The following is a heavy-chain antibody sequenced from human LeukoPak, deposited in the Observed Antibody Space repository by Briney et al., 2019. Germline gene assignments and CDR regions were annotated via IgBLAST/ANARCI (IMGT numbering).Heavy chain of an antibody. Sequence: GGSLRLSCAASGFTFSRYGMHWVRQAPGNGLEWVAVISNDGSHRYYADSVKGRFTISRDNSKNTLSLEMNTLRPEDTALFYCARDPNRLADYGGDYFDHWGQGTLVTVSS. CDR2: ISNDGSHR. CDR3: ARDPNRLADYGGDYFDH. CDR1: GFTFSRYG. V-gene: IGHV3-30*03. J-gene: IGHJ4*02. D-gene: IGHD4-23*01.